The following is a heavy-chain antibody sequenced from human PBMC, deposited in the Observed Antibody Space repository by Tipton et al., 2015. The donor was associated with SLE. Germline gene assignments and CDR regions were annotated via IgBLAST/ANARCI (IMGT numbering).Heavy chain of an antibody. V-gene: IGHV4-61*09. Sequence: TLSLTCTVSGDSISSGGHDWSWIRQPAGKGLEWIGEINHSGSTNYNPSLKSRVTISVDTSKNQFSLKLSSVTAADTAVYYCARQPVYYYYYMDVWGKGTTVTVSS. CDR2: INHSGST. CDR1: GDSISSGGHD. J-gene: IGHJ6*03. CDR3: ARQPVYYYYYMDV.